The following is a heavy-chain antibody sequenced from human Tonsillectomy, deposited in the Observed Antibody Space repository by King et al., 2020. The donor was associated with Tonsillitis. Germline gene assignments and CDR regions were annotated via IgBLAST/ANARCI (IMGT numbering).Heavy chain of an antibody. D-gene: IGHD1-26*01. Sequence: VQLVESGGGVVQPGGSLRLSCAASGFTFSSYGMHWVRQAPGKGLEWVAFVRYDGTNNYYADSVKGRFTISRDNSKNTLYLQMNSLRVEDTAVYYCAKDEWTSQQYSGSYFDYWGQGTLVTVSS. V-gene: IGHV3-30*02. J-gene: IGHJ4*02. CDR2: VRYDGTNN. CDR3: AKDEWTSQQYSGSYFDY. CDR1: GFTFSSYG.